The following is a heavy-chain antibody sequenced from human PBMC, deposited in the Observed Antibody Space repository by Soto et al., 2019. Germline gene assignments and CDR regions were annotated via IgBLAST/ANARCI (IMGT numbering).Heavy chain of an antibody. D-gene: IGHD3-22*01. CDR2: ISYDGSNK. CDR3: AKEGEYYYDDNGAFDI. V-gene: IGHV3-30*18. J-gene: IGHJ3*02. Sequence: PGGSLRLSCAASGFTFSSYGMHWVRRAPGKGLEWVAVISYDGSNKYYADSVKGRFTISRDNSKNTLYLQMNSLRAEDTAVYYCAKEGEYYYDDNGAFDIWGQGTMVTVSS. CDR1: GFTFSSYG.